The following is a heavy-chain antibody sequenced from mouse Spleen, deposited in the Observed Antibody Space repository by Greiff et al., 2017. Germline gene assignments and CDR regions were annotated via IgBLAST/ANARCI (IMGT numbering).Heavy chain of an antibody. CDR3: AREEGPLAMDY. CDR2: IDPANGNT. V-gene: IGHV14-3*02. J-gene: IGHJ4*01. CDR1: GFNIKDTY. Sequence: VHVKQSGAELVKPGASVKLSCTASGFNIKDTYMHWVKQRPEQGLEWIGRIDPANGNTKYDPKFQGKATITADTSSNTAYLQLSSLTSEDTAVYYCAREEGPLAMDYWGQGTSVTVSS.